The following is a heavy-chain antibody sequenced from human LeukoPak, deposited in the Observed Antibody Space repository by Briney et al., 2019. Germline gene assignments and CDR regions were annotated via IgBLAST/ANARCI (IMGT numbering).Heavy chain of an antibody. Sequence: GGSLRLSCAASGFTVSDNYMSWVRQAPGKGLEWVSVFYSGGSTRYADSVKGRFTISRDYSKNTLYLQLNSLRAEDTAVYFCASSSWSSEYFHYWGQGTLVTVSS. CDR1: GFTVSDNY. D-gene: IGHD6-13*01. CDR3: ASSSWSSEYFHY. V-gene: IGHV3-66*01. CDR2: FYSGGST. J-gene: IGHJ1*01.